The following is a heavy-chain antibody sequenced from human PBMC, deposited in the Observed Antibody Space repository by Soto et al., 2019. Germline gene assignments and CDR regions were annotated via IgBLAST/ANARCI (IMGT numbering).Heavy chain of an antibody. D-gene: IGHD2-15*01. CDR3: ARQAGKPRIDYYYYYGMDV. Sequence: HSETLSLTCTVSGGSISSGGYHWSWIRQHPGKGLEWIGYIYYSGSTYYNPSLKSRVTISVDASKNQFSLKLSSVTAADTAVYYCARQAGKPRIDYYYYYGMDVWGQGTTVTVSS. V-gene: IGHV4-31*03. J-gene: IGHJ6*01. CDR1: GGSISSGGYH. CDR2: IYYSGST.